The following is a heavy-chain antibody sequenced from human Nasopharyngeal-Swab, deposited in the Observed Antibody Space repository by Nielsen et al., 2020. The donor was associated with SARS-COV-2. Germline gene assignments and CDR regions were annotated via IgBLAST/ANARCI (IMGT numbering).Heavy chain of an antibody. CDR1: GYTFTGYY. CDR3: ARDSGSYRGAAGY. D-gene: IGHD1-26*01. Sequence: ASVKVSCKASGYTFTGYYMHWVRQAPGQGLEWMGWINPNSGGTNYAQKLQGRVTMTTDTSTSTAYMELRSLRSDDTAVYYCARDSGSYRGAAGYWGQGTLVTVSS. J-gene: IGHJ4*02. CDR2: INPNSGGT. V-gene: IGHV1-2*02.